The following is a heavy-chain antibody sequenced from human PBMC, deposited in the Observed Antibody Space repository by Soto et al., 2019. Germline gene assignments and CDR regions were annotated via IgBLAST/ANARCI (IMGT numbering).Heavy chain of an antibody. V-gene: IGHV3-30*18. CDR2: KSYDGSKT. D-gene: IGHD3-3*01. J-gene: IGHJ4*02. CDR1: GFSFSAFG. CDR3: AKTRTIFGVVSRHYFDY. Sequence: QVQLVESGGAGVQPGGSKGLPVEASGFSFSAFGMPWVRKPPGRGRGGGAYKSYDGSKTYYADSVMGRFTISRDNSKNTLFLQMNSLRPEDTAMYYCAKTRTIFGVVSRHYFDYWGQGTLVTVSS.